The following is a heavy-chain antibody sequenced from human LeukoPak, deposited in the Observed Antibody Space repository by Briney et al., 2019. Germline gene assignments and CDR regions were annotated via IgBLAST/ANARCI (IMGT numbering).Heavy chain of an antibody. CDR3: ARGLYGDYYFDY. CDR1: GFTFSSYS. J-gene: IGHJ4*02. D-gene: IGHD4-17*01. CDR2: ISSSSSYI. V-gene: IGHV3-21*01. Sequence: NTGGSLRLSCAASGFTFSSYSMNWVRQAPGKGLEWVSSISSSSSYIYYADSVKGRFTISRDNAKNSLYLQMNSLRAEDTAVYYCARGLYGDYYFDYWGQGTLVTVSS.